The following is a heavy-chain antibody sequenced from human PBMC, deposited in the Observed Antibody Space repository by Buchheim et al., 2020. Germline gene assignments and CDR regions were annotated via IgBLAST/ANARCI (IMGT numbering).Heavy chain of an antibody. CDR1: GFTFSNYW. J-gene: IGHJ5*02. Sequence: EVQLVESGGGLVQPGGSLRLSCAASGFTFSNYWMHWVRQAPGKGLVWVSRINSDGSNTNYADSVKGRFTISRHNAKSTLYLQMNSLRAEDTAMYYCARSWNDVLGFDPWGQGTL. CDR3: ARSWNDVLGFDP. D-gene: IGHD1-1*01. V-gene: IGHV3-74*01. CDR2: INSDGSNT.